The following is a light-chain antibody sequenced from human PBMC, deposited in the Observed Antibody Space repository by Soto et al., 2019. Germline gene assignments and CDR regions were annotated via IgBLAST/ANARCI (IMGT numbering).Light chain of an antibody. J-gene: IGKJ4*01. CDR3: QQYDNLVLT. CDR2: DAS. V-gene: IGKV1-33*01. CDR1: QDISNY. Sequence: DIQMTQSPSSLSASVGDRVTITCQASQDISNYLNWYQQKPGKAPTLLIYDASNLETGVPSRFSGSGSGTDFTFTISSLQPEDIATYYCQQYDNLVLTFGGGTKVEIK.